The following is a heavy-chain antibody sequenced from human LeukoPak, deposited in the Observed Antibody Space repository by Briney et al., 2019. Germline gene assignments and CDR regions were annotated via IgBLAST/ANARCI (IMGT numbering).Heavy chain of an antibody. J-gene: IGHJ4*02. Sequence: PSETLSLTCTVSGYFISSGHYWGWIRQPPGKGLEWIGNIYHSGSTHYNPSPKTRVTVSVDTPKNQFSLKLSSVTAADTAVYYCARCFGSGAYEDYWGQGILVTVSS. CDR2: IYHSGST. V-gene: IGHV4-38-2*02. CDR3: ARCFGSGAYEDY. D-gene: IGHD3-10*01. CDR1: GYFISSGHY.